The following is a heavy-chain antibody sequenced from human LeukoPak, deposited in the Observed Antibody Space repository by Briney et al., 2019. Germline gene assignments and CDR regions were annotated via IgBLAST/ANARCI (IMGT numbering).Heavy chain of an antibody. V-gene: IGHV3-30*02. D-gene: IGHD1-20*01. J-gene: IGHJ6*03. CDR3: AKDGLGLYNWNRYDPDYYYYYMDV. CDR1: GFIFNSYG. CDR2: IRYDGSKK. Sequence: GGSLRLSCAASGFIFNSYGMHWVRQAPGKGLEWVAFIRYDGSKKYYADSAEGRFTISRDNSKNTLYLQMNSLRAEDTAVYYCAKDGLGLYNWNRYDPDYYYYYMDVWGKGTTVTVSS.